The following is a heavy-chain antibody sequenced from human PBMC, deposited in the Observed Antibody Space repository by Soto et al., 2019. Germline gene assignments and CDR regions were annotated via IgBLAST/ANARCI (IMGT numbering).Heavy chain of an antibody. CDR1: GGSVGSGEYY. J-gene: IGHJ3*01. D-gene: IGHD5-18*01. Sequence: QVQMQESRPGLVKPSQTLSLASTVSGGSVGSGEYYYSWIRQPPGKGLEWIGYIYDSGITNYTPSLKGRVTMSLDRSNNQVSLKLSSVTAADTAVYFCARDVAHGYTENVWGQGTMVTVSS. CDR3: ARDVAHGYTENV. CDR2: IYDSGIT. V-gene: IGHV4-30-4*01.